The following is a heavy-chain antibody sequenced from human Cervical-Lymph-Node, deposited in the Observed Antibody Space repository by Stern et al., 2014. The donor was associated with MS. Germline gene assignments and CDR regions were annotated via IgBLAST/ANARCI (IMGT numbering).Heavy chain of an antibody. J-gene: IGHJ4*01. CDR3: ARTYISGWLDN. CDR2: IIPPFGTA. D-gene: IGHD6-19*01. Sequence: VQLVESGAEVKKPGSSVKVSCKSSGGTFSSNAITWVRQVPGQGLEWMGGIIPPFGTANYDQKFQGRVTITADESTRTAYMELGSLRADDTAVYYCARTYISGWLDNWGRNPGHRLL. CDR1: GGTFSSNA. V-gene: IGHV1-69*01.